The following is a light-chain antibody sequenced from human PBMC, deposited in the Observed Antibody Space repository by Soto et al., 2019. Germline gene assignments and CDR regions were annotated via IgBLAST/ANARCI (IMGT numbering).Light chain of an antibody. Sequence: QSALTQPASVSGSPGQSITISCTGTSSDVGGYNYVSWYQQHPGKAPKLMIYDVSKRPSGVSNRFAGSKSGNTASLTSSGLQADDEADYYCSSYTSSSTRVFGGGTKLTVL. V-gene: IGLV2-14*01. CDR2: DVS. CDR3: SSYTSSSTRV. J-gene: IGLJ3*02. CDR1: SSDVGGYNY.